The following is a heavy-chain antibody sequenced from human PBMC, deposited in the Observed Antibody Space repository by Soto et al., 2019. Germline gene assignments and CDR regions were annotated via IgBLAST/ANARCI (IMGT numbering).Heavy chain of an antibody. CDR2: VHPGDSDT. D-gene: IGHD2-21*02. V-gene: IGHV5-51*01. J-gene: IGHJ6*02. Sequence: GESLKISCKGSGYSFSSQWIGWVRQMPGRGLEWMGIVHPGDSDTRYRPSFQGQVTISADKSITTAYLQWSSLKPSDTAIYYCARHTGVVTPISGYYYGMDVWGQGTTVTVS. CDR3: ARHTGVVTPISGYYYGMDV. CDR1: GYSFSSQW.